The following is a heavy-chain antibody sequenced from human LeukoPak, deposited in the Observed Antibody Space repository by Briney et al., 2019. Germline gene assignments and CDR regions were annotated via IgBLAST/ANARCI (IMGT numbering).Heavy chain of an antibody. CDR2: IYYSGST. CDR1: GGSISSYY. Sequence: SETLSLTCTVSGGSISSYYWSWIRQPPGKGLEWIGYIYYSGSTNYNPSLKSRVTISVDTSKNQFSLKLSSVTAADTAVYYCARADRFSYWFDPWGQGTLVIVSS. CDR3: ARADRFSYWFDP. J-gene: IGHJ5*02. V-gene: IGHV4-59*01.